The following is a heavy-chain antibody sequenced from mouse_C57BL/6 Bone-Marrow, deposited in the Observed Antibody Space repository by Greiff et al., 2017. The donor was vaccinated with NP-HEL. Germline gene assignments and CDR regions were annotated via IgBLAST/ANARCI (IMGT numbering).Heavy chain of an antibody. V-gene: IGHV1-15*01. D-gene: IGHD1-1*01. CDR2: IDPETGGT. J-gene: IGHJ2*01. CDR3: TRRATVVATPFDY. CDR1: GYTFTDYE. Sequence: QVQLQQSGAELVRPGASVTLSCKASGYTFTDYEMHWVKQTPVHGLEWIGAIDPETGGTAYNQKFKGKAILTADKSSSTAYMELRSLTSEDSAVYYCTRRATVVATPFDYWAQRTTLTVSS.